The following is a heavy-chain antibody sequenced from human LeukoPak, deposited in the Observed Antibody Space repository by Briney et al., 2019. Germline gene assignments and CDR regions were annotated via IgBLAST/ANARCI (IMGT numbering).Heavy chain of an antibody. D-gene: IGHD3-3*01. CDR3: ALQEFGVVTPFDY. CDR1: GFTFDDYA. Sequence: GGSLRLSCAASGFTFDDYAMHWVRQAPGKGLEWVSLISGDGGSTYYADSVNGRFTISRDNSKNSLYLQMNSLRTEDTALYYCALQEFGVVTPFDYWGQGTLVTVSS. V-gene: IGHV3-43*02. CDR2: ISGDGGST. J-gene: IGHJ4*02.